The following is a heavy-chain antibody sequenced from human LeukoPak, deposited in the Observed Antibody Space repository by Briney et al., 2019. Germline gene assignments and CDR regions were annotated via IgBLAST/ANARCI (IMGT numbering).Heavy chain of an antibody. CDR1: GYKFTKFY. CDR2: INPRDISA. CDR3: ARSLTPSPFDY. V-gene: IGHV1-46*01. Sequence: GASVKVSCKATGYKFTKFYMHWVRQAPGQGLEWMGIINPRDISASYAQKFQGRVTMTRNTSISTAYMELSSLRSEDTAVYYCARSLTPSPFDYWGQGTLVTVSS. J-gene: IGHJ4*02.